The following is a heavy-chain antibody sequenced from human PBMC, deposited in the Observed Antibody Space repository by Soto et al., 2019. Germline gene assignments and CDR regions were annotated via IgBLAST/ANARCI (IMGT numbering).Heavy chain of an antibody. Sequence: GASVKVSCKASGYTFTTYGISWVRQAPGQGLEWLGWINTHNGNTNYAQNLQGRVIMTADTSTNTAYLDLWTLISDDTAVYYCARSWVTGKGGIDVWGQGTTVTVSS. D-gene: IGHD3-16*01. V-gene: IGHV1-18*01. J-gene: IGHJ6*02. CDR3: ARSWVTGKGGIDV. CDR2: INTHNGNT. CDR1: GYTFTTYG.